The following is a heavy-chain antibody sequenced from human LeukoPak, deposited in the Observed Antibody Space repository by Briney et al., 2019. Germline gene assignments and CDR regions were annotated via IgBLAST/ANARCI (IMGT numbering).Heavy chain of an antibody. V-gene: IGHV4-61*01. CDR2: IYYSGST. Sequence: PSETLSLTCTVSGYSISSGYYWGWIRQPPGKGLEWIGYIYYSGSTNYNPSLKSRVTISVDTSKNQFSLKLSSVTAADTAVYYCARDGVSNWFDPWGQGTLVTVSS. CDR3: ARDGVSNWFDP. CDR1: GYSISSGYY. J-gene: IGHJ5*02. D-gene: IGHD2-8*01.